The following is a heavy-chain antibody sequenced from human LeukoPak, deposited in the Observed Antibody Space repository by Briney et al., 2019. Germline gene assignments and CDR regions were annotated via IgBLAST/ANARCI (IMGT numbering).Heavy chain of an antibody. J-gene: IGHJ5*02. D-gene: IGHD4-17*01. V-gene: IGHV4-34*01. CDR1: GGSFSGYY. CDR2: INHSGST. Sequence: PSETLSLTCAVYGGSFSGYYWSWIRQPPGKGLEWIGEINHSGSTNYNPSLKSRVTTSVDTSKNQFSLKLSSVTAADTAVYYCARGGRRNYGDYEVWFDPWGQGTLVTVSS. CDR3: ARGGRRNYGDYEVWFDP.